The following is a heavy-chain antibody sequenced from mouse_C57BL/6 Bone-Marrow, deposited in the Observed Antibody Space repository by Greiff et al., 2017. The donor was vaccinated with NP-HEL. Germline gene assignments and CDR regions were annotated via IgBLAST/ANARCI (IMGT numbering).Heavy chain of an antibody. V-gene: IGHV1-81*01. J-gene: IGHJ3*01. CDR3: ADDGYYVAY. Sequence: VQLQQSGAELARPGASVKLSCKASGYTFTSYGISWVKQRTGQGLEWIGEIYPRSGNTYYNEKFKGKATLTADKSSSTAYMELRSLTSEDSAVYFWADDGYYVAYWGQGTLVTVSA. CDR1: GYTFTSYG. D-gene: IGHD2-3*01. CDR2: IYPRSGNT.